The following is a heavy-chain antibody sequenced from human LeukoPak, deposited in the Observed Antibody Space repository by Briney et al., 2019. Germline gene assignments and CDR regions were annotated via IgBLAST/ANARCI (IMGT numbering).Heavy chain of an antibody. D-gene: IGHD3-10*01. CDR1: GYTFTSYD. Sequence: GASVTVSCKASGYTFTSYDINWVRQATGQGLEWMGWMNPNSGNTGYAQKFQGRVTMTRNTSISTAYMELSSLRSEDTAVYYCATQLLWFGELSDDAFDIWGQGTMVTVSS. J-gene: IGHJ3*02. CDR3: ATQLLWFGELSDDAFDI. V-gene: IGHV1-8*01. CDR2: MNPNSGNT.